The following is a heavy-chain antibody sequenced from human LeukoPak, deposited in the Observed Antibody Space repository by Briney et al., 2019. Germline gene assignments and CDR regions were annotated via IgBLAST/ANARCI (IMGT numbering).Heavy chain of an antibody. CDR3: ARGVRAAADYDY. D-gene: IGHD6-13*01. CDR2: MNPNSGNT. Sequence: GASVKVSCKASGYTFTSYDINWVRQATGQGLEWMGWMNPNSGNTGYAQKFQGRVIMTRNTSISTAYMELSSLRSEDTAVYYCARGVRAAADYDYWGQGTLVTVSS. V-gene: IGHV1-8*01. J-gene: IGHJ4*02. CDR1: GYTFTSYD.